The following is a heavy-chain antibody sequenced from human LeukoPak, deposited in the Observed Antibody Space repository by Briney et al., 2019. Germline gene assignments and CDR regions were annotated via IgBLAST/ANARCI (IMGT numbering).Heavy chain of an antibody. Sequence: PGGSLRLSCAASGFTVSSNYMSWVRQAPGKGLEWVSVICSGGSTYYADSVKGRFTISRHNSKNTLYLQMNSLRAEDTAVYYCARARGRDGSNQLDYSGQGTLVTVSS. CDR3: ARARGRDGSNQLDY. CDR2: ICSGGST. J-gene: IGHJ4*02. D-gene: IGHD5-24*01. CDR1: GFTVSSNY. V-gene: IGHV3-53*04.